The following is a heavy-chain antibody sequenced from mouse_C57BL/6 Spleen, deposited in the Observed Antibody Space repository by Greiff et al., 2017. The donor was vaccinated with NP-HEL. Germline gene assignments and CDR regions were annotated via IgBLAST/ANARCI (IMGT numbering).Heavy chain of an antibody. CDR3: ARKRNYGSSEVAMDY. V-gene: IGHV1-50*01. Sequence: VQLQQPGAELVKPGASVKLSCKASGYTFTSYWMQWVKQRPGQGLEWIGEIDPSDSYTNYNQKFKGKATLTVDTSSSTAYMQLSSLTSEDSAVYYCARKRNYGSSEVAMDYWGQGTSVTVSS. CDR1: GYTFTSYW. CDR2: IDPSDSYT. J-gene: IGHJ4*01. D-gene: IGHD1-1*01.